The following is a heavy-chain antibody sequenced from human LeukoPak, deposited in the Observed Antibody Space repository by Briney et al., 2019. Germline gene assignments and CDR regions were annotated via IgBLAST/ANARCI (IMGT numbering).Heavy chain of an antibody. CDR3: ARVSPIFGVVIRPYFDY. D-gene: IGHD3-3*01. J-gene: IGHJ4*02. V-gene: IGHV4-31*03. CDR2: IYYSGST. CDR1: GGSISSGGYY. Sequence: SETLSLTCTVSGGSISSGGYYWSWIRQHPGKGLEWIGYIYYSGSTYYNLSLKSRVTISVDTSKNQFSLKLSSVTAADTAVYYCARVSPIFGVVIRPYFDYWGQGTLVTVSS.